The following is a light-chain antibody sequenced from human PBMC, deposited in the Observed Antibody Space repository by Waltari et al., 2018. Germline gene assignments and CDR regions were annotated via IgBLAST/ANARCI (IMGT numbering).Light chain of an antibody. CDR3: QQRSNPAST. CDR2: DAS. CDR1: QSVSSY. J-gene: IGKJ3*01. Sequence: EIVLTQSPATLSLSPGERATLSCRASQSVSSYLAWYQQKPGQAPRLLIYDASNRATGIPARFSGSGSGTDFTLTISSLEPEDFAVYYCQQRSNPASTFGPGTKVDIK. V-gene: IGKV3-11*01.